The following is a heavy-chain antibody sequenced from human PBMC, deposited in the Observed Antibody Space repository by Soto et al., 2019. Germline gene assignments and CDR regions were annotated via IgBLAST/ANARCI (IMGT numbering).Heavy chain of an antibody. D-gene: IGHD6-6*01. CDR2: IYPGDSDT. CDR3: ARGGSSPLGIAY. CDR1: GYSFPNYW. Sequence: GESLKISCTASGYSFPNYWIGWVRQVPGQGLEWMGIIYPGDSDTKYSPSFQGQVTITADTSISTAFLQWTSLKAADTAMYYCARGGSSPLGIAYWGQGTLVTVSS. J-gene: IGHJ4*02. V-gene: IGHV5-51*01.